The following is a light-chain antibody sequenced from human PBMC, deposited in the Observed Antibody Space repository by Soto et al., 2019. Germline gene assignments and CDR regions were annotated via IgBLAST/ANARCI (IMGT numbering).Light chain of an antibody. CDR1: QTLTSGY. CDR2: GAS. V-gene: IGKV3-20*01. Sequence: DIVLTQSPGTLSLSPGERASLSCRASQTLTSGYLAWYQQKPGQAPRLLIYGASNRATGIPDRFSGSGSGTHFTLTISRLEPADFAVYYCQQYGSAPYTFGQGTNLEIK. CDR3: QQYGSAPYT. J-gene: IGKJ2*01.